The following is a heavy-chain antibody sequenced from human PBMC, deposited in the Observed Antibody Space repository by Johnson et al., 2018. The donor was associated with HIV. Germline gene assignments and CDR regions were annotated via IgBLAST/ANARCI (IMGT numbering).Heavy chain of an antibody. CDR2: ISGSGGST. V-gene: IGHV3-23*04. Sequence: VQLVESGGGLVQPGGSLRLSCAASGFTFSSYAMSWVRQAPGKGLEWVSAISGSGGSTYYADSVKGRFTISRDNSKNTRYLQMNSLRAEDTALYYCAKDVGTAAGTIQGAFDIWGQGTMVTVSS. D-gene: IGHD6-13*01. CDR3: AKDVGTAAGTIQGAFDI. J-gene: IGHJ3*02. CDR1: GFTFSSYA.